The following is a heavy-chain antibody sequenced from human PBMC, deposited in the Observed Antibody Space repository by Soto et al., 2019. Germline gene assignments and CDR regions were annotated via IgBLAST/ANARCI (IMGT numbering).Heavy chain of an antibody. J-gene: IGHJ2*01. CDR3: ARMSYFYDKWYFDL. CDR1: GASINNNDYY. Sequence: QLQESGPGLVKPSQTLSLTCTVSGASINNNDYYWSWIRQTPGKGLEWIGYVYYSGTTDYIPSLKSPLFMSIDKSQNQVTPKLNSVTAADTATYYCARMSYFYDKWYFDLWGRGTLVTVSS. CDR2: VYYSGTT. V-gene: IGHV4-30-4*01. D-gene: IGHD3-22*01.